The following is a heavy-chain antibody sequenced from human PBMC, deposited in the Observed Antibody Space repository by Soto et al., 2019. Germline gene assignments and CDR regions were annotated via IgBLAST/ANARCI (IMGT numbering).Heavy chain of an antibody. Sequence: SLRLSCAASGFPFSTYALSWVRQAPGKGLEWVSAISGSGGSTYYAGSVKGRFTISRDNSKNTLYLQMNTLRAEDTAVYYCAKEGDYYDFWSGYGMDVWGQGTTVTVSS. V-gene: IGHV3-23*01. CDR2: ISGSGGST. CDR1: GFPFSTYA. CDR3: AKEGDYYDFWSGYGMDV. J-gene: IGHJ6*02. D-gene: IGHD3-3*01.